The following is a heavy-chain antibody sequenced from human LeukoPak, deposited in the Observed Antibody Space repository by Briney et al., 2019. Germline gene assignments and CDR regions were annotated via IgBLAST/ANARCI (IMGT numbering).Heavy chain of an antibody. CDR3: ARNYDILTGYYYFDY. J-gene: IGHJ4*02. D-gene: IGHD3-9*01. V-gene: IGHV1-18*01. CDR1: GYTFTSYG. CDR2: ISAYNGNT. Sequence: ASVKASCKASGYTFTSYGISWVRQAPGQGLEWMGWISAYNGNTNYAQKLQGRVTMTTDTSTSTAYMELRSLRSDDTAVYYCARNYDILTGYYYFDYWGQGTLVTVSS.